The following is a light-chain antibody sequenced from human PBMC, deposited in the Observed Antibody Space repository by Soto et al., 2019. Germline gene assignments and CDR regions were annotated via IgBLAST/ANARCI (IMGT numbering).Light chain of an antibody. V-gene: IGKV3-20*01. CDR2: GAS. CDR3: QQYGRT. CDR1: LSVSSSY. Sequence: EIVLTQAPGTLSLSPGERATLSCRALLSVSSSYLAWYQQKPGQAPRLLIYGASSRATGIPDRFSGSGSGIHCTLTISRMEPEDFAVYYCQQYGRTFGQGTKVEIK. J-gene: IGKJ1*01.